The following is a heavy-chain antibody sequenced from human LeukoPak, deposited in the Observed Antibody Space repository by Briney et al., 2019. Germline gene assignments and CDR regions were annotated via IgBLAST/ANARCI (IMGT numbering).Heavy chain of an antibody. D-gene: IGHD4-23*01. CDR1: GYTFTSHD. CDR3: ARRLGLRWDLQAFDI. Sequence: GASVKVSCKASGYTFTSHDINWVRQATGQGLEWMGWMNPNSGNTGYAQKFQGRVTITRNNSISTVYMELSSLRSEDTVVYYCARRLGLRWDLQAFDIWGQGTMVTVPS. V-gene: IGHV1-8*03. CDR2: MNPNSGNT. J-gene: IGHJ3*02.